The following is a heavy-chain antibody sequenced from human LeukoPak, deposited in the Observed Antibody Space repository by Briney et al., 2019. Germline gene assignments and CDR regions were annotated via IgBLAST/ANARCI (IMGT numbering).Heavy chain of an antibody. J-gene: IGHJ5*02. Sequence: ASVKVSCKASGGTFSSYAISWVRQAPGQGPEWMGGIIPIFGTANYAQKFQGRVTITTDESTSTAYMELSSLRSEDTAVYYCAREPPGAAAGNNWFDPWGQGTLVTVSS. CDR3: AREPPGAAAGNNWFDP. CDR1: GGTFSSYA. V-gene: IGHV1-69*05. D-gene: IGHD6-13*01. CDR2: IIPIFGTA.